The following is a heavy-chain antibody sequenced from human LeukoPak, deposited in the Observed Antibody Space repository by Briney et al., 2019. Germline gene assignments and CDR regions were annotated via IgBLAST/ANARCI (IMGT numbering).Heavy chain of an antibody. CDR2: ISSSGSTI. D-gene: IGHD3-10*01. J-gene: IGHJ6*02. Sequence: GGSLRLSCAASGFTFSDYYTSWIRQAPGKGLEWVSYISSSGSTIYYADSVKGRFTISRDNAKNSLYLQMNSLRAEDTAVYYCARAFQRLLWFGAHDRYGMDVWGQGTTVTVSS. V-gene: IGHV3-11*01. CDR1: GFTFSDYY. CDR3: ARAFQRLLWFGAHDRYGMDV.